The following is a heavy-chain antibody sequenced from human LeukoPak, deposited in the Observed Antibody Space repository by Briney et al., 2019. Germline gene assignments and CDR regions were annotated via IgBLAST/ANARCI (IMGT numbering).Heavy chain of an antibody. Sequence: GRSLRLSCAASGFSFSSYAMHWVRQAPGKGLEWVAVISYDGNSKYYADSVKGRFTISRDNSKNTLYLQMNSLRAEDTAMYYCAKDRLRDIVGATTHWFDPWGQGTLVTVSS. CDR1: GFSFSSYA. V-gene: IGHV3-30*18. CDR3: AKDRLRDIVGATTHWFDP. D-gene: IGHD1-26*01. CDR2: ISYDGNSK. J-gene: IGHJ5*02.